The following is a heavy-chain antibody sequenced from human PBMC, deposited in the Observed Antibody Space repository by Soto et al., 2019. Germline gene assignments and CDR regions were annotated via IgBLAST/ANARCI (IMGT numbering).Heavy chain of an antibody. D-gene: IGHD2-21*02. CDR3: TREAYVVVTHMDV. J-gene: IGHJ6*02. CDR2: MNPNSGNT. Sequence: ASVKVSCKASGYSFSSYDIHWVRQATGQGLEWMGWMNPNSGNTGYAQKFQGRVTMTRNTSINTAYMELSSLRSEDTAVYYCTREAYVVVTHMDVWGQGTTVTVSS. V-gene: IGHV1-8*01. CDR1: GYSFSSYD.